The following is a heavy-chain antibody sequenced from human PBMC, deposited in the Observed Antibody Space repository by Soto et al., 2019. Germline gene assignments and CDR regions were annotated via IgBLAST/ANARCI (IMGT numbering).Heavy chain of an antibody. D-gene: IGHD4-17*01. J-gene: IGHJ4*02. CDR1: GGTFSSYA. CDR3: ARSPDDYGDFYY. CDR2: IIPIFGTA. V-gene: IGHV1-69*01. Sequence: GASMKVSCKASGGTFSSYAISWVRQAPGQGLEWMGGIIPIFGTANYAQKFQGRVTITADESTSTAYMELSSLRSEDTAVYYCARSPDDYGDFYYWGQGTLVTVSS.